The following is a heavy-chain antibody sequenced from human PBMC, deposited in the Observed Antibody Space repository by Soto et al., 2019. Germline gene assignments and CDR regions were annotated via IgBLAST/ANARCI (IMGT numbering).Heavy chain of an antibody. CDR1: GFTFSSYS. CDR2: ISSSSSYI. D-gene: IGHD3-10*01. J-gene: IGHJ4*02. CDR3: AREGYYGSGSYYKALSFDY. Sequence: EVQLVESGGGLVKPGGSLRLSCAASGFTFSSYSTNWVRQAPGKGLEWVSSISSSSSYIYYADSVKGRFTISRDNAKNSVYLQMNSLRAEDTAVYYCAREGYYGSGSYYKALSFDYWGQGTLVTVSS. V-gene: IGHV3-21*01.